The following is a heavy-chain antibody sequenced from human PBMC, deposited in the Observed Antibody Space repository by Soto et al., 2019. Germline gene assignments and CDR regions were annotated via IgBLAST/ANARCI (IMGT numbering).Heavy chain of an antibody. V-gene: IGHV3-21*01. CDR3: ATRREQWT. CDR1: GITFTGYS. J-gene: IGHJ5*02. Sequence: GGSLRSPCAASGITFTGYSMNWGRQAPGKGLEWVSSISSSTYIYYSDSVKGRFTISRDNAKNSVYLQMNSLRAEDTAVYYCATRREQWTWGQGTLVTVSS. CDR2: ISSSTYI. D-gene: IGHD6-19*01.